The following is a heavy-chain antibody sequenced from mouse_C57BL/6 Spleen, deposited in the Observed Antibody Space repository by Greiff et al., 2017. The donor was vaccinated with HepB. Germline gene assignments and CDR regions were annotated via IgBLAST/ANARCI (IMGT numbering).Heavy chain of an antibody. CDR2: INYDGSST. V-gene: IGHV5-16*01. J-gene: IGHJ3*01. Sequence: EVQVVESEGGLVQPGSSMKLSCTASGFTFSDYYMAWVRQVPEKGLEWVANINYDGSSTYYLDSLKSRFIISRDNAKNILYLQMSSLKSEDTATYYCARADYDYDGAWFAYWGQGTLVTVSA. D-gene: IGHD2-4*01. CDR3: ARADYDYDGAWFAY. CDR1: GFTFSDYY.